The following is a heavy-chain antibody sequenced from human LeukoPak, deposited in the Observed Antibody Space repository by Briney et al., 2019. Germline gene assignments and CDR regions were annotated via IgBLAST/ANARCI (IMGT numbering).Heavy chain of an antibody. J-gene: IGHJ5*02. V-gene: IGHV4-39*01. D-gene: IGHD2-15*01. CDR1: GGSISSSSYY. Sequence: SETLSLTCTVSGGSISSSSYYWGWIRQPPGKGLEWIGSIYYSGSTYYNPSLKSRVTISVDTSKNQFSLKLSSVTAADTAVYYCASQGYCSGGSCPLFDPWGQGTLVTVSS. CDR3: ASQGYCSGGSCPLFDP. CDR2: IYYSGST.